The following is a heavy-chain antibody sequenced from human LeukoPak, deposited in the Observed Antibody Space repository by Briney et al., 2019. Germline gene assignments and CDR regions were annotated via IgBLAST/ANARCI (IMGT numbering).Heavy chain of an antibody. Sequence: SETLSLTCTVSGDSIRGSSLYWGWIRQPPGKGLEWIGSMVYSGNTFYNPSLKSRVTMSLDTSRNQFSLKMSSVTAADTAVYYCARHSFVRFQYYFDYWGQGTLVSVSS. D-gene: IGHD3-16*01. CDR3: ARHSFVRFQYYFDY. CDR1: GDSIRGSSLY. J-gene: IGHJ4*02. V-gene: IGHV4-39*01. CDR2: MVYSGNT.